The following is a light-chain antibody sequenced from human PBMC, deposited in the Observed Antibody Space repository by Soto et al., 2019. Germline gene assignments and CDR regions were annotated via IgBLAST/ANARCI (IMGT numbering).Light chain of an antibody. J-gene: IGKJ1*01. CDR1: QGISSY. Sequence: AIRMTQSPSSFSASTGDRVTITCRASQGISSYLAWYQQKPGKAPKLLIYAASTLQSGVPSRFSGSGSGTDFTLTISCLQPEDFATYYCQQYYSYPRTFGQGT. CDR3: QQYYSYPRT. CDR2: AAS. V-gene: IGKV1-8*01.